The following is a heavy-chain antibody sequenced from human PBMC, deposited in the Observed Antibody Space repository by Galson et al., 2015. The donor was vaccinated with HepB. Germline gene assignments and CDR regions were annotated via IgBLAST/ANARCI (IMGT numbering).Heavy chain of an antibody. CDR2: IWYDGSNK. CDR3: ARDLGGTITYSDAFDI. Sequence: SLRLSCAASGFTFSSYGMHWVRQAPGKGLEWVAVIWYDGSNKYYADSVKGRFTISRDNSKNTLYLQMNSLRAEDTAVYYCARDLGGTITYSDAFDIWGQGTMVTVSS. CDR1: GFTFSSYG. V-gene: IGHV3-33*01. D-gene: IGHD5-12*01. J-gene: IGHJ3*02.